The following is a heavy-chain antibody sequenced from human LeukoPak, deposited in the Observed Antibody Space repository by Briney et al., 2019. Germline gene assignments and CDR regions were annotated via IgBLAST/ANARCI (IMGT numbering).Heavy chain of an antibody. Sequence: GGSLRLSCAASGFTFSSYAMHWVRQAPGKGLEWVAVISYDGSNKYYADSVKGRFTISRDNSKNTLYLQMNSLRAEDTAVYCCARDLVVTDRFDYWGQGTLVTVSS. CDR2: ISYDGSNK. D-gene: IGHD2-21*02. V-gene: IGHV3-30-3*01. CDR3: ARDLVVTDRFDY. CDR1: GFTFSSYA. J-gene: IGHJ4*02.